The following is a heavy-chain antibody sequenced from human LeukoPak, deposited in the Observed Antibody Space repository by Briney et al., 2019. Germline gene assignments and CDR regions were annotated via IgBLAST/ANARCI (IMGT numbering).Heavy chain of an antibody. CDR3: ARWFSGLHNWFDP. V-gene: IGHV4-39*07. Sequence: PSETLSLTCTVSGGSISVSSYYWSWIRQSPGKGLEWIASMYYSGSTYYNPSLKSRVTMSVDTSKNQFSLKLSSVTAADTAVYYCARWFSGLHNWFDPWGQGTLVIVSS. J-gene: IGHJ5*02. CDR2: MYYSGST. CDR1: GGSISVSSYY. D-gene: IGHD3-22*01.